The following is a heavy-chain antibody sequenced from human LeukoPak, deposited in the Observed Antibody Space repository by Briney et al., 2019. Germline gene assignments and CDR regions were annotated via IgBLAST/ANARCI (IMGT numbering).Heavy chain of an antibody. Sequence: PSETLSLTCAVYGGSFSGYYWSWIRQPPGKGLEWIGEINHSGSTNYNPSLKSRVTISVDTSKNQFSLKLSSVTAADTAVYYCARVGYYGSGSYYPYNWFDPWGQGTLVTVSS. V-gene: IGHV4-34*01. CDR2: INHSGST. CDR3: ARVGYYGSGSYYPYNWFDP. J-gene: IGHJ5*02. CDR1: GGSFSGYY. D-gene: IGHD3-10*01.